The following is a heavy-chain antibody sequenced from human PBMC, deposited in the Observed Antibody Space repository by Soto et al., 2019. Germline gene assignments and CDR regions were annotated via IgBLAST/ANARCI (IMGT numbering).Heavy chain of an antibody. J-gene: IGHJ4*02. Sequence: QVQLVQSGAEEKKPGASVKVSCKASGYTFTSYAMHWVRQAPGQRRGWMGWINAGNGNTKYSQKFQGGVTITRDTAASTAYMELSSLRSEDTAVYYCARGALYSSSWDYWGQGTLVTVSS. CDR2: INAGNGNT. D-gene: IGHD6-13*01. CDR1: GYTFTSYA. CDR3: ARGALYSSSWDY. V-gene: IGHV1-3*05.